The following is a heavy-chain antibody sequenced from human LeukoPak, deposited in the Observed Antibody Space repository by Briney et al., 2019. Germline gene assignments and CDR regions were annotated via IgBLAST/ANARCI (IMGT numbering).Heavy chain of an antibody. V-gene: IGHV1-2*02. D-gene: IGHD1/OR15-1a*01. Sequence: ASVKVSCKASGYTFTGYYMHWVRQAPGQGLEWMGWINPNSGGTDYGQKFQGRVTMTRDTSISTVYMELSRLRSDDTAVYYCARVSLWPNNAYDIWGQGTMVTVSS. CDR1: GYTFTGYY. J-gene: IGHJ3*02. CDR2: INPNSGGT. CDR3: ARVSLWPNNAYDI.